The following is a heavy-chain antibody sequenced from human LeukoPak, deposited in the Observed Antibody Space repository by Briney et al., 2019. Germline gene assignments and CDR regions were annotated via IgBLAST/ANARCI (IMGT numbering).Heavy chain of an antibody. J-gene: IGHJ4*02. CDR3: AREADSGYYRTVDY. V-gene: IGHV3-30-3*01. CDR1: GFTFSSYA. Sequence: GRSLRLSCAASGFTFSSYAMHWVRQAPGKGLEWLGHMSDDGSEKHYVDSVRGRFTISRDPSKNTLYLEMTSLRTEDTAVYYCAREADSGYYRTVDYWGQGTMVTVS. D-gene: IGHD2-15*01. CDR2: MSDDGSEK.